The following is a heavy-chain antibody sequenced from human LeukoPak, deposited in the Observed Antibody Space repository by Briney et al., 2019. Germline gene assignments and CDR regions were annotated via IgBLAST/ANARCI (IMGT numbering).Heavy chain of an antibody. Sequence: PSETLSLTCTVSGGSISSYYWSWIRQPPGKGLEWIGYIYYSGSTNYNPSLKSRVTISVDTSKNQFSLKLRSVTAADTAMYYCARAPSGLYYFDYWGQGTLVTVSS. CDR1: GGSISSYY. CDR3: ARAPSGLYYFDY. V-gene: IGHV4-59*01. D-gene: IGHD6-19*01. CDR2: IYYSGST. J-gene: IGHJ4*02.